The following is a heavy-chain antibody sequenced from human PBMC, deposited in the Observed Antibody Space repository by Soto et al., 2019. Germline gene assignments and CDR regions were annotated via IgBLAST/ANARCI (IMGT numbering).Heavy chain of an antibody. Sequence: SQTLSLTCAISGNSVSSNSAALNFVMQSPSRGLEWLGRAYYRSKWYNDYAVSVKSRITINPDTSKNQFSLQLNSVTPEDTAVYYCARKSPDAFDIWGQGTMVTVSS. J-gene: IGHJ3*02. CDR2: AYYRSKWYN. CDR3: ARKSPDAFDI. V-gene: IGHV6-1*01. CDR1: GNSVSSNSAA.